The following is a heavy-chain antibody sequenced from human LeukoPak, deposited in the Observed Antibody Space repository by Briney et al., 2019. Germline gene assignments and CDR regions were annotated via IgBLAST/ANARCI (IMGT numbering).Heavy chain of an antibody. J-gene: IGHJ4*02. CDR2: ISYDGSNK. V-gene: IGHV3-30*03. D-gene: IGHD6-6*01. CDR3: ARDPAYPYSSSSGVDY. Sequence: GGSLRLSCAASGFTFSNYAMHWFGQAPGKGLGWVAVISYDGSNKYYADSVKGRFTISRDNSKNTLYLQMNSLRAEDTAVYYCARDPAYPYSSSSGVDYWGQGTLVTVSS. CDR1: GFTFSNYA.